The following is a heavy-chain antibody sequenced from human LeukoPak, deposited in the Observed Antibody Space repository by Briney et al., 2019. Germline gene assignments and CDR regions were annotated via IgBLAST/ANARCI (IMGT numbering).Heavy chain of an antibody. CDR2: IYYSGST. Sequence: SETLSLTCTVSGGSISSYYWSWIRQPPGKGLEWIGYIYYSGSTYYNPSLKSRVTISVDTSKNQFSLKLSSVTAADTAVYYCARDLGGMDVWGQGTTVTVSS. V-gene: IGHV4-59*12. CDR1: GGSISSYY. J-gene: IGHJ6*02. CDR3: ARDLGGMDV.